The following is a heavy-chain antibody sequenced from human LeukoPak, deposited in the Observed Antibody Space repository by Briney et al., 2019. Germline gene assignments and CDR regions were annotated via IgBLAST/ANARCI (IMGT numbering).Heavy chain of an antibody. CDR1: GGSFSGYY. Sequence: SETLSLTCAVYGGSFSGYYWSWIRQPPGKRLEWIGEINHSGSTSYNPSLKSRVTVSVDTSKNQFSLKLSSVTAADTAVYYCARDRGPYDFWSGYPHNWFDPWGQGTLVTVSS. J-gene: IGHJ5*02. V-gene: IGHV4-34*01. CDR2: INHSGST. CDR3: ARDRGPYDFWSGYPHNWFDP. D-gene: IGHD3-3*01.